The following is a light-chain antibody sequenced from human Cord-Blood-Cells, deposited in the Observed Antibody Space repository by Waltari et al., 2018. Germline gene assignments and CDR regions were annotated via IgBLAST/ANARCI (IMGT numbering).Light chain of an antibody. CDR2: GNS. CDR3: QSYDSSLSGLYV. V-gene: IGLV1-40*01. CDR1: SSNIGAGYD. Sequence: QSVLTQPPSVSGAPGQRVTISCTGSSSNIGAGYDVHWYQQLPGTAPKLLIYGNSTRPSGVPDRFSGSKSGTSASLAITGLQAEDDADYYCQSYDSSLSGLYVFGTGTKVTVL. J-gene: IGLJ1*01.